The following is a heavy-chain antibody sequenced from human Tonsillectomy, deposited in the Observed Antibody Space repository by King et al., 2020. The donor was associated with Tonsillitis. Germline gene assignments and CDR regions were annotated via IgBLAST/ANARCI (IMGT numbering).Heavy chain of an antibody. D-gene: IGHD3-22*01. CDR1: GYSFSKYW. Sequence: VQLVQSGAEVRKPGESLMISCQGSGYSFSKYWIAWVRQKAGRGLEWMGMVYPGDSDTRYSPSFQGQVTFSADKSVGAAYLHWSSLKASDTATYYCARQLEAPILYFVNSGYYFDFWGQGTLVAVS. V-gene: IGHV5-51*01. J-gene: IGHJ4*02. CDR3: ARQLEAPILYFVNSGYYFDF. CDR2: VYPGDSDT.